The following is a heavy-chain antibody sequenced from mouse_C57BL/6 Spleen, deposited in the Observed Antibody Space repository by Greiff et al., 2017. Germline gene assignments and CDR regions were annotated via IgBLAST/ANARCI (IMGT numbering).Heavy chain of an antibody. D-gene: IGHD2-2*01. J-gene: IGHJ3*01. CDR1: GFTFTDYY. Sequence: EVQVVESGGGLVQPGGSLSLSCAASGFTFTDYYMSWVRQPPGKALEWLGFIRNKANGYTTEYSASVKGRFTISRDNSQSILYLQMNALRAEDSATYYCARFFSYGYDRGFAYWGQGTLVTVSA. V-gene: IGHV7-3*01. CDR2: IRNKANGYTT. CDR3: ARFFSYGYDRGFAY.